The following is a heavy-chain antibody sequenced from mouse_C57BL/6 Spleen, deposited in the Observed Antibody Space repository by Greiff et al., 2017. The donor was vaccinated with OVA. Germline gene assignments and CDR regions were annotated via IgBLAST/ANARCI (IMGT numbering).Heavy chain of an antibody. CDR1: GYTFTDYY. J-gene: IGHJ4*01. CDR3: ARISYYGSSGNAMGY. CDR2: IYPGSGNT. V-gene: IGHV1-76*01. D-gene: IGHD1-1*01. Sequence: QVQLQQSGAELVRPGASVKLSCKASGYTFTDYYINWVKQRPGQGLEWIARIYPGSGNTYYNEKFKGKATLTAEKSSSTAYMQLSSLTSEDSAIYFCARISYYGSSGNAMGYWGQGTSVTVSS.